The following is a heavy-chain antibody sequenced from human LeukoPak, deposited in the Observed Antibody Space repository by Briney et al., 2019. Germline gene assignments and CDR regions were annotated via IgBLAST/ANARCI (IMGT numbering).Heavy chain of an antibody. CDR3: AREPGITIFGVVRDY. CDR2: IKQDGSEK. J-gene: IGHJ4*02. CDR1: GFTFSSYW. D-gene: IGHD3-3*01. V-gene: IGHV3-7*01. Sequence: GGSLRLSCAASGFTFSSYWMSWVRQAPGKGLEWVANIKQDGSEKYYVDSVKGRFTISRDNAKNSLYLQMNSLRAEDTAVYYCAREPGITIFGVVRDYWGQGTLVTVSS.